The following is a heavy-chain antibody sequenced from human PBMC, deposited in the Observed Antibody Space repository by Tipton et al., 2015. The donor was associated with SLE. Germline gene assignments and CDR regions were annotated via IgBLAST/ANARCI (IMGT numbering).Heavy chain of an antibody. V-gene: IGHV3-11*01. J-gene: IGHJ4*02. Sequence: SLRLSCAASGFTFSDYYMSWIRQAPGKGLEWVSYISSSGSTIYYADPVKGRFTISRDNSKNSLYLQMNSLRTEDTALYYCAKPDTAMATGDYWGQGTLVTVS. CDR2: ISSSGSTI. D-gene: IGHD5-18*01. CDR1: GFTFSDYY. CDR3: AKPDTAMATGDY.